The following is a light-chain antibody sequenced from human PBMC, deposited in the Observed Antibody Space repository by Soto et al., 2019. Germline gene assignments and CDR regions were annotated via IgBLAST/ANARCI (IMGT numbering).Light chain of an antibody. CDR1: QSVGSN. V-gene: IGKV3-15*01. CDR2: DAS. CDR3: EQYYQWPSYT. Sequence: EIEMTQSPLTLPPSPGERAIFSCRASQSVGSNIAWYQQKPGQSPRLLVYDASTRATAIPARLSGSGSGTEFTLTINTLQPEEFAVYYCEQYYQWPSYTFGQGTKVDIK. J-gene: IGKJ2*01.